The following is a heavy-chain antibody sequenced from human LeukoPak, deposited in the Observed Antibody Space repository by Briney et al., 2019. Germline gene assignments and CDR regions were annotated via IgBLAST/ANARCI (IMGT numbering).Heavy chain of an antibody. V-gene: IGHV4-34*01. CDR3: ARQGLYYYGSGSYPN. CDR2: INHSGST. CDR1: GGSFSGYY. Sequence: SETLSLTCAVYGGSFSGYYWSWIRQPPGKGLEWIGEINHSGSTNYNPSLKSRVTISVDTSKNQFSLKLSSVTAADTAVYYCARQGLYYYGSGSYPNWGQGTLVTVST. J-gene: IGHJ4*02. D-gene: IGHD3-10*01.